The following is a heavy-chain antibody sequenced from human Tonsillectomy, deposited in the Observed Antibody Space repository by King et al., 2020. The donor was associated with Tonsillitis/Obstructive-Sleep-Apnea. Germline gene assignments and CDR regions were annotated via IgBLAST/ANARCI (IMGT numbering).Heavy chain of an antibody. CDR3: ARLPHYCSGGSCYFWFDY. D-gene: IGHD2-15*01. V-gene: IGHV2-26*01. J-gene: IGHJ4*02. CDR1: GFSLSNARLG. CDR2: ILSNDEK. Sequence: HVTLKESGPVLVKPTETLTLTCTVSGFSLSNARLGVSWIRQPPGKALEWLAHILSNDEKSYNTSLKSRLAISQDTPKSQVVLMMTNMDPVDTATYYCARLPHYCSGGSCYFWFDYWGQGALVTVSS.